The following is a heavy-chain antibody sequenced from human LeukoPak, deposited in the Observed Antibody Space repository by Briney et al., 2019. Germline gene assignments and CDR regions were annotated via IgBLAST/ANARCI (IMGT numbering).Heavy chain of an antibody. Sequence: PGGSLRLSCAASGFTFSSYSMNWVRQAPGKGLEWISYISSSSSSIYYADSVKGRFTISRDNAKESLYLQMNSLRDKDTAVYYCTTGELGGKYWGQGTLVTVSS. CDR3: TTGELGGKY. V-gene: IGHV3-48*02. J-gene: IGHJ4*02. CDR2: ISSSSSSI. CDR1: GFTFSSYS. D-gene: IGHD2/OR15-2a*01.